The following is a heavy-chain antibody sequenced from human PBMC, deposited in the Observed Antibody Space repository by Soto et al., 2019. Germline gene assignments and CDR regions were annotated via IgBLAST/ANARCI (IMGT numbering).Heavy chain of an antibody. CDR1: GFTFSSYS. D-gene: IGHD1-1*01. V-gene: IGHV3-21*01. J-gene: IGHJ6*02. CDR2: ISSSSSYI. Sequence: GGSLRLSCAASGFTFSSYSMNWVRQAPGKGLEWVSSISSSSSYIYYADSVKGRFTISRDNAKNSLYLQMNSLRAEDTAVYYCARSTLVNMIQLEWGCYGMDVWGQGTTVTVSS. CDR3: ARSTLVNMIQLEWGCYGMDV.